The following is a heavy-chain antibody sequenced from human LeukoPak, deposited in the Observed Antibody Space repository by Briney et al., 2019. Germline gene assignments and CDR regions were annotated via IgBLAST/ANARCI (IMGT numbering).Heavy chain of an antibody. Sequence: PGGSLRLSCAASGFIFSDCYMDWVRQAPGKGLEWVARSGNRAARFPTMYAASVRGRSTISRDHSKDLLFLQMNSLKSEDAAVYYCVRGFNSFDIWGQGTRVTVSS. CDR1: GFIFSDCY. CDR2: SGNRAARFPT. V-gene: IGHV3-72*01. CDR3: VRGFNSFDI. J-gene: IGHJ3*02.